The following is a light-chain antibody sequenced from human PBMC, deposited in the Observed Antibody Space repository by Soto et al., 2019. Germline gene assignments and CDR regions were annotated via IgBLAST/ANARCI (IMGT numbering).Light chain of an antibody. CDR2: DVS. CDR1: SSDVGGYNY. V-gene: IGLV2-14*01. Sequence: QSVLTQPASVSGSPGQSITISCTGTSSDVGGYNYVSWYQQHPGKAPKLVIYDVSNRPSGVSDRFSGSKSGKTASLTISGLQTEDEADYFCSSYTSNTDVFGTGTKLTVL. J-gene: IGLJ1*01. CDR3: SSYTSNTDV.